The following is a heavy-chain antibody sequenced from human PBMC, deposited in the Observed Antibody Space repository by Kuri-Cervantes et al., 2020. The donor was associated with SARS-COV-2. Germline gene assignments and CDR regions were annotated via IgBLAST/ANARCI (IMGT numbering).Heavy chain of an antibody. CDR2: ISSSSSTI. CDR1: GFTFSSYS. CDR3: ARDANYGSRLPRKFDY. V-gene: IGHV3-48*02. J-gene: IGHJ4*02. Sequence: GGSLRLSCAASGFTFSSYSMNWVRQAPEKGLEWVSYISSSSSTIYYADSVKGRFTISRDNAKNSLYLQMNSLRDEDTAVYYCARDANYGSRLPRKFDYWGQGTLVTVSS. D-gene: IGHD5-12*01.